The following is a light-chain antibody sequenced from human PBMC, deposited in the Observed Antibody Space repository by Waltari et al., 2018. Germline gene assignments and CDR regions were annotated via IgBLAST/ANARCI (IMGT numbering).Light chain of an antibody. Sequence: QAGLTQPPSVSKGLRQTATLTCPGNSTNVGNPGSAWLQQHQGHPPKLLSYRNNNRPSGISERLSASRSGNTASLTITGLQPEDEADYYCSAWDRSLNVWVFGGGTRLTVL. CDR2: RNN. V-gene: IGLV10-54*01. CDR1: STNVGNPG. J-gene: IGLJ3*02. CDR3: SAWDRSLNVWV.